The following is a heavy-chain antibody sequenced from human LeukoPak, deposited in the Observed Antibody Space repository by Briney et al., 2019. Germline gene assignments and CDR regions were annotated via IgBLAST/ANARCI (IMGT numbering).Heavy chain of an antibody. J-gene: IGHJ4*02. CDR3: ARDVREYCSGGSCYNFDY. CDR1: GGTFSSNA. CDR2: IIPILGIA. Sequence: GASVKVSCKASGGTFSSNAISWVRQAPGQGLEWMGRIIPILGIANYAQKFQGRVTITADKSTSTAYMELSSLRSEDTAVYYCARDVREYCSGGSCYNFDYWGQGTLVTVSS. D-gene: IGHD2-15*01. V-gene: IGHV1-69*04.